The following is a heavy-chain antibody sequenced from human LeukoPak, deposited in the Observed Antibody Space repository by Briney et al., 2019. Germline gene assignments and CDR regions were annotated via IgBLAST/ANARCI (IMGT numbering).Heavy chain of an antibody. J-gene: IGHJ6*03. CDR2: ISGYNDNT. Sequence: ASVKVSCKASGYTFTNYGISWVRQAPGRGLEWMGWISGYNDNTNYAQNLQVRVTMTTDTSTSTAYMELSSLRSEDTAVYYCARGGTRGWLASYYYYYYMDVWGKGTTVTISS. V-gene: IGHV1-18*01. D-gene: IGHD3-10*01. CDR1: GYTFTNYG. CDR3: ARGGTRGWLASYYYYYYMDV.